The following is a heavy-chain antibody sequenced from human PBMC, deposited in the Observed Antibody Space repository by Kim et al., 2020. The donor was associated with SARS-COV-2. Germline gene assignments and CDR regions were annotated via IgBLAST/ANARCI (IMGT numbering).Heavy chain of an antibody. V-gene: IGHV3-43*02. CDR3: AKDHSHGLTTSYFYYGMDV. CDR1: GFNFDDYA. D-gene: IGHD4-4*01. CDR2: ISRGGSIT. Sequence: GGSLRLSCAASGFNFDDYAMHWVRQAPGKGLEWLSLISRGGSITYYGDSVKGRFTISKDNRKNSLYLEMNSLTTGDSALYYCAKDHSHGLTTSYFYYGMDVWGLGITVTVSS. J-gene: IGHJ6*02.